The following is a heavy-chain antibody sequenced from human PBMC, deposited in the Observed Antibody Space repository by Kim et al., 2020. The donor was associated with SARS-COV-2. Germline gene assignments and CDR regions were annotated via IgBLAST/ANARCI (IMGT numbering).Heavy chain of an antibody. D-gene: IGHD2-15*01. J-gene: IGHJ4*02. V-gene: IGHV3-23*01. CDR3: AKGLGYCSGGSCFFQAFDY. Sequence: RFTISRDNSKNTLYLQMNSLRAEDTAVYYCAKGLGYCSGGSCFFQAFDYWGQGTLVTVSS.